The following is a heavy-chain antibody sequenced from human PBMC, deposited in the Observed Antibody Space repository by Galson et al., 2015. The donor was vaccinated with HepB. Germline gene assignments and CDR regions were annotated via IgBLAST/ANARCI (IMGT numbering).Heavy chain of an antibody. J-gene: IGHJ4*02. V-gene: IGHV3-53*01. CDR1: GFTVSSNY. CDR3: ARDDAYYYDSSGYLPWD. Sequence: SLRLSCAASGFTVSSNYMSWVRQAPGKGLEWVSVIYSGGSTYYADSVKGRFTISRDNSKNTLYLQMNSLRAEDTAVYYCARDDAYYYDSSGYLPWDWGQGTLVTVSS. D-gene: IGHD3-22*01. CDR2: IYSGGST.